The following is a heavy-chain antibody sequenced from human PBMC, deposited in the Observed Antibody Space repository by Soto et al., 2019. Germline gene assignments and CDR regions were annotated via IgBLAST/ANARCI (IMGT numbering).Heavy chain of an antibody. CDR1: GFTFANAW. V-gene: IGHV3-15*01. J-gene: IGHJ4*02. CDR2: VRSKADGGTT. D-gene: IGHD1-7*01. CDR3: RRDWDYPVL. Sequence: GGSLRLSCAASGFTFANAWMSWVRQAPGKGLEWVGRVRSKADGGTTDYAAPVKGRFTISRDDSENTLCLQMNSLKIDDTAVYYCRRDWDYPVLWGQGTLVTVSS.